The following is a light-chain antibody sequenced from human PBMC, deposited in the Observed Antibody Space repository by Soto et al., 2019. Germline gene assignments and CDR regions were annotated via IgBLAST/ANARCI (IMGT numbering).Light chain of an antibody. J-gene: IGLJ1*01. CDR3: NSFTSSNTLPYV. V-gene: IGLV2-14*01. CDR2: EVN. CDR1: NSDIGSYNY. Sequence: QSVLTQPASVSGSSGQSITISCSGTNSDIGSYNYVSWYQQHPGKAPKLIVFEVNNRPSGISDRFSGSKSGTTASLTISGLQTEDEAVYYCNSFTSSNTLPYVFGTGTQLTVL.